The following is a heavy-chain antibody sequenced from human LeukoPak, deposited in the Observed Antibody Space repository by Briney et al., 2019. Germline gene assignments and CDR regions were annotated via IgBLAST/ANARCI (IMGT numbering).Heavy chain of an antibody. CDR3: ARLLRFSGIYYYDSSGYNDY. CDR1: GYSFTSYW. V-gene: IGHV5-51*01. CDR2: IYPGDSDT. Sequence: GESLKISCKGSGYSFTSYWIGWVRQMPGKGLEWMGIIYPGDSDTRYSPSFQGQVTISADKSISTAYLQWSSLKASDIAVYYCARLLRFSGIYYYDSSGYNDYWGQGTLVTVSS. J-gene: IGHJ4*02. D-gene: IGHD3-22*01.